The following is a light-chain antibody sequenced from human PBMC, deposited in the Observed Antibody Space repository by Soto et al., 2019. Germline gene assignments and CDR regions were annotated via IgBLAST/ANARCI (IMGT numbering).Light chain of an antibody. CDR1: SSDVGSYNL. V-gene: IGLV2-23*02. CDR3: CSYAGSSTFVV. CDR2: EVS. Sequence: LTQPASVSGSPGQSITISCTGTSSDVGSYNLVSWYQQHPGKAPKLMIYEVSKRPSGVSNRFSGSKSGNTASLTISGLQAEDEADYYCCSYAGSSTFVVFGGGTKVPVL. J-gene: IGLJ2*01.